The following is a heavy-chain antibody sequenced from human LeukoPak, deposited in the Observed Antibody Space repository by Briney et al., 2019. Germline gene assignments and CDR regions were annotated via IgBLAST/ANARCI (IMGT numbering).Heavy chain of an antibody. J-gene: IGHJ3*02. V-gene: IGHV3-48*02. CDR2: ISNSGSTI. CDR3: ARILSGSGSHGAFDI. D-gene: IGHD3-10*01. CDR1: GFTFTNYG. Sequence: GGSLRLSCAASGFTFTNYGMNWVRQAPGKGLEWVSYISNSGSTINHADSVKGRFTISRDNAKNSLHLQMNSLRDEDTAVYYCARILSGSGSHGAFDIWGQGTMVTVSS.